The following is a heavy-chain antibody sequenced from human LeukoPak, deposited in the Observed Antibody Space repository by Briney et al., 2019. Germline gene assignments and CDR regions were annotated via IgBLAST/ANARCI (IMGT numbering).Heavy chain of an antibody. CDR1: GFTLSSNY. CDR3: ATSRGSSFDY. D-gene: IGHD1-26*01. J-gene: IGHJ4*02. CDR2: IYAGGST. V-gene: IGHV3-53*01. Sequence: GGSLRLSCAASGFTLSSNYMSWVRQAPGRGLEWVSIIYAGGSTDYADSVKGRFTISRDNSKNTLYLQMNSLRTEDTAVYYCATSRGSSFDYWGQGTLVTVSS.